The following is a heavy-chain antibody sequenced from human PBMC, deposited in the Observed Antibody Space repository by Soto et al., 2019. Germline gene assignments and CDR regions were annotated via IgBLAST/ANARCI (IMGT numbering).Heavy chain of an antibody. CDR2: IVATCDAT. CDR1: GFSFSTHT. CDR3: AILRGLRNV. Sequence: EVLLLVSGGGLVQPGGSLRLSCAASGFSFSTHTLSWVRQAPGKGLVWHSSIVATCDATYYADSVTGRFTISRDNSEDTVTLHYNSVIFADTAISYCAILRGLRNVRGSGTRVTVSS. V-gene: IGHV3-23*01. J-gene: IGHJ4*02. D-gene: IGHD4-17*01.